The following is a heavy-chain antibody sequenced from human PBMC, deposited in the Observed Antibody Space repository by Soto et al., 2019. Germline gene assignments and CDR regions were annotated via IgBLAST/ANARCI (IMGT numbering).Heavy chain of an antibody. J-gene: IGHJ6*02. V-gene: IGHV4-59*12. CDR3: AREGRGYCISTSCYAGFYYYGMDV. D-gene: IGHD2-2*01. Sequence: SETLSLTCTVSGGSISSYYWSWIRQPPGKGLEWIGYIYYSGSTNYNPSLKSRVTISVDTSKNQFSLKLSSVTAADTAVYYCAREGRGYCISTSCYAGFYYYGMDVWGQGTTVTVSS. CDR1: GGSISSYY. CDR2: IYYSGST.